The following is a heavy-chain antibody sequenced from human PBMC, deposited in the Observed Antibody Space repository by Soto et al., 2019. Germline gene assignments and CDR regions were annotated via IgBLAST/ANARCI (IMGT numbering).Heavy chain of an antibody. Sequence: SETLSLTCAVSGGSIISGGYSWSWIRQPPGKGLEWIGYIYYSGSTNYNPSLKSRVTISVDTSKNQFSLKLSSVTAADTAVYYCARASDILTGYYLDFQHWGQGTLVTLSS. V-gene: IGHV4-61*08. CDR2: IYYSGST. D-gene: IGHD3-9*01. CDR3: ARASDILTGYYLDFQH. CDR1: GGSIISGGYS. J-gene: IGHJ1*01.